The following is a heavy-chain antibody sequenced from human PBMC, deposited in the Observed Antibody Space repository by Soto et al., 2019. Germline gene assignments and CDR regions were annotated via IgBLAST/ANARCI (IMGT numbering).Heavy chain of an antibody. J-gene: IGHJ6*02. CDR2: IIPVFGTA. CDR3: ARGDATKIVVTTYYGMDV. V-gene: IGHV1-69*13. D-gene: IGHD4-17*01. CDR1: GGSLSNYG. Sequence: SVKVSCKASGGSLSNYGISWVRQAPGQGLEWMGGIIPVFGTANYAQKFQGRVTITADESTSIVYMDVTSLRSEDTAVYYCARGDATKIVVTTYYGMDVWGQGTTVTVS.